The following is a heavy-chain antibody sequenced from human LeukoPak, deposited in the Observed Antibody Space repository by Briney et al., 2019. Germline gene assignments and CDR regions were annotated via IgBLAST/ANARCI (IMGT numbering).Heavy chain of an antibody. Sequence: GGSLRLSCAASGFTFSSYWMSWVRQAPGKGLEWVANIKQDGSEKYYVDSVKGRFTISRDNAKNSLYLQMNSLRAEDTAVYYCARDPGSSSWYKYYYYYYMDVWGKGTTVTVSS. CDR2: IKQDGSEK. CDR1: GFTFSSYW. D-gene: IGHD6-13*01. CDR3: ARDPGSSSWYKYYYYYYMDV. V-gene: IGHV3-7*01. J-gene: IGHJ6*03.